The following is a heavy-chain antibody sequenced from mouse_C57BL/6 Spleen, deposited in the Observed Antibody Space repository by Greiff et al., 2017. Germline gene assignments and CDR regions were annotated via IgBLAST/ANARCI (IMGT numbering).Heavy chain of an antibody. J-gene: IGHJ4*01. CDR3: ARGMIYYYGSSYEAMDY. CDR1: GFTFSDYG. CDR2: ISSGSSTI. D-gene: IGHD1-1*01. V-gene: IGHV5-17*01. Sequence: EVQLVESGGGLVKPGGSLKLSCAASGFTFSDYGMHWVRQAPEKGLEWVAYISSGSSTIYYADTVKGRFTISRDNAKNTLFLQMTSLRSEDTAMYYCARGMIYYYGSSYEAMDYWGQGTSVTVSS.